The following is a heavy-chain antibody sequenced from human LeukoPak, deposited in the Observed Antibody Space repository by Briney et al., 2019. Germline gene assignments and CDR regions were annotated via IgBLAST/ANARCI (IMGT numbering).Heavy chain of an antibody. J-gene: IGHJ3*02. D-gene: IGHD1-26*01. CDR3: ARVLVGAKSWHAFDI. CDR1: GGSISSSSYY. V-gene: IGHV4-39*07. CDR2: IYYSGST. Sequence: SETLSLTCTVSGGSISSSSYYWGWIRQPPGKGLEWIGSIYYSGSTNYNPSLKSRVTISVDTSKNQFSLKLSSVTAADTAVYYCARVLVGAKSWHAFDIWGQGTMVTVSS.